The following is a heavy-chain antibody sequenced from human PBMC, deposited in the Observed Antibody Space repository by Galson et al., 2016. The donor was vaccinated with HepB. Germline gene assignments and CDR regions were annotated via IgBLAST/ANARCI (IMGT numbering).Heavy chain of an antibody. CDR3: ARHGYSSGWYGIPGYYYGMDV. CDR2: IYSVGAT. CDR1: GFTVSSNY. Sequence: SLRLSCAASGFTVSSNYMSWVRQAPGKGLEWVSVIYSVGATYYADSVKGRFTISRDNSKNTLYLQMNSLRAEDTAVYYCARHGYSSGWYGIPGYYYGMDVWGKGTTVTVSS. V-gene: IGHV3-66*04. D-gene: IGHD6-19*01. J-gene: IGHJ6*04.